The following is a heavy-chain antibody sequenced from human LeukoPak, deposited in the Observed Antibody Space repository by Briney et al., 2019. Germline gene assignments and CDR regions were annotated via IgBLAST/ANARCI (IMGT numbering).Heavy chain of an antibody. V-gene: IGHV1-69*13. Sequence: SVKVSCKASGGTFSSYAISWVRQAPGQGLEWMGGIIPIFGTANYAQKFQGRVTITADESTSTAYMELSSLRSEDTAVYYCARAQAYDSSGSHYYYYYYMDVWGKGTTVTISS. D-gene: IGHD3-22*01. J-gene: IGHJ6*03. CDR1: GGTFSSYA. CDR3: ARAQAYDSSGSHYYYYYYMDV. CDR2: IIPIFGTA.